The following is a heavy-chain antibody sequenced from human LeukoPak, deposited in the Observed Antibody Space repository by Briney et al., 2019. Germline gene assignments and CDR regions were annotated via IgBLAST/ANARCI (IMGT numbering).Heavy chain of an antibody. V-gene: IGHV3-7*01. CDR2: IKQDGSEK. J-gene: IGHJ4*02. D-gene: IGHD3-22*01. CDR1: GFTFSSYE. Sequence: GGSLRLSCAASGFTFSSYEMNWVRQAPGKGLEWVANIKQDGSEKYYVDSVKGRFTISRDNAKNSLYLQMNSLRAEDTAVYYCARDPYNYDRSGYKLDSYFDYWGQGTLVTVSS. CDR3: ARDPYNYDRSGYKLDSYFDY.